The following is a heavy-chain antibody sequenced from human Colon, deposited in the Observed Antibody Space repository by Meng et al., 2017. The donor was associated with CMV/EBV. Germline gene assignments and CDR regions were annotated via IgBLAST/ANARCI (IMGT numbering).Heavy chain of an antibody. Sequence: SETLSLTCTVSGGSITTYYWSWIRQPPGKGLEWIGYVSYSGNTNYNPSLESRVTISVDTSKKQFSLNLSSVTAAGTAVYYCARAAEPPFAVLPAAIPTYYGLDVWGQGTTVTVSS. D-gene: IGHD2-2*02. J-gene: IGHJ6*02. CDR2: VSYSGNT. CDR1: GGSITTYY. V-gene: IGHV4-59*01. CDR3: ARAAEPPFAVLPAAIPTYYGLDV.